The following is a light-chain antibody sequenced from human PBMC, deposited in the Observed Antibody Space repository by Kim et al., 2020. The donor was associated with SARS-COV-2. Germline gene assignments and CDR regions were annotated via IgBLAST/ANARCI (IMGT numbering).Light chain of an antibody. Sequence: GQKVTISCSGSSSNIANNYVSWYQHLPGTAPKLLIYDNNKRPAGIPDRFSGSKSGTSATLGITGLQTGDEADYYCGTWDSSLSGVVFGGGTQLTVL. CDR2: DNN. J-gene: IGLJ2*01. CDR3: GTWDSSLSGVV. CDR1: SSNIANNY. V-gene: IGLV1-51*01.